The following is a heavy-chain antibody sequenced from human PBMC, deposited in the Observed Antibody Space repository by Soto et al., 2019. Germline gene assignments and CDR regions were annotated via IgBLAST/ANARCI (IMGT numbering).Heavy chain of an antibody. CDR2: ISAYNGNT. V-gene: IGHV1-18*01. CDR3: ARTSLGYYDSSGSRVDY. D-gene: IGHD3-22*01. CDR1: GYTFTSYG. Sequence: QVRLVQSGAEVKKPGASVKVSCKASGYTFTSYGISWVRQAPGQGLEWMGWISAYNGNTNYAQKLQGRVTMTTDTSTSTAYMELRSLRSYDTAVYYCARTSLGYYDSSGSRVDYWGQGTLVTVSS. J-gene: IGHJ4*02.